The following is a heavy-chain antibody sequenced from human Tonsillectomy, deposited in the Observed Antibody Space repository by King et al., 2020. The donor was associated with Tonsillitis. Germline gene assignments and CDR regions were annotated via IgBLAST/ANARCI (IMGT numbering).Heavy chain of an antibody. CDR2: IYPGGSDV. CDR1: GYSFTRHW. D-gene: IGHD4-17*01. Sequence: VQLVESGAEVKKPGESLKISCKGSGYSFTRHWIGWVRQMPGKGLEWMGIIYPGGSDVRYSPSFQGQVTISADKSISTAYLQWSSLKASDTAMYYCARDGSPVTDYVPGYYYYYYYMDVWGKGTTVTVSS. J-gene: IGHJ6*03. CDR3: ARDGSPVTDYVPGYYYYYYYMDV. V-gene: IGHV5-51*03.